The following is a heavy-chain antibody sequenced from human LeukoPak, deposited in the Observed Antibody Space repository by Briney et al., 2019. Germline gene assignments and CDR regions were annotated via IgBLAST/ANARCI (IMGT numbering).Heavy chain of an antibody. J-gene: IGHJ4*02. Sequence: ASVKVSCKASGYTFTGYYMHWVRQAPGQGLEWMGWINPNSGGTNYAQKFQGRVTMTRDTSISTAYMELSRLRSDDTAVYYCAITMVRGVIRPRFDYWGRGTLVTVSS. CDR3: AITMVRGVIRPRFDY. V-gene: IGHV1-2*02. CDR2: INPNSGGT. CDR1: GYTFTGYY. D-gene: IGHD3-10*01.